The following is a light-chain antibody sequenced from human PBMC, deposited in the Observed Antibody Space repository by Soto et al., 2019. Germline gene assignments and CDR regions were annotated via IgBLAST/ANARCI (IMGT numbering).Light chain of an antibody. Sequence: IVMTQSPLSLPVTPGEPASISCKSGQSLRHSNGYTYLDWYLQKPGQSPQLLIYFSSFRASGVPDRFSGSGSGTDFRLKISRVEAEDIGIYYFMQALETAYTFGQGTKLESK. CDR2: FSS. V-gene: IGKV2-28*01. J-gene: IGKJ2*01. CDR3: MQALETAYT. CDR1: QSLRHSNGYTY.